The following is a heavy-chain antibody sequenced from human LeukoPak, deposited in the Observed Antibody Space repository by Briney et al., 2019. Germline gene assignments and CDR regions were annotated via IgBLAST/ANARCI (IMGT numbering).Heavy chain of an antibody. CDR2: ISYDGSNK. D-gene: IGHD1-26*01. Sequence: GGSLRLSCAASGFTVSNNFMNWVRQAPGKGLEWVAVISYDGSNKYYADSVKGRFTISRDNSKNTLYLQMNSLRAEDTAVYYCARGSSGSYFQFIDYWGQGTLVTVSS. V-gene: IGHV3-30*03. J-gene: IGHJ4*02. CDR3: ARGSSGSYFQFIDY. CDR1: GFTVSNNF.